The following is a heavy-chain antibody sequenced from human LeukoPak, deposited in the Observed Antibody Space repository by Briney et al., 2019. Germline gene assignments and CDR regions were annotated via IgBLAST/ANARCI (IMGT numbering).Heavy chain of an antibody. CDR2: INPNSRGT. Sequence: DSVTVSCKASGYTFTGYYMHWVRQAHGQGPEWMVWINPNSRGTNYAQKFQGRVSMTRDTSLSTVYMELSRLRSDDTAVYYCATLATSGWHFSWGQGTLVTVSS. CDR3: ATLATSGWHFS. CDR1: GYTFTGYY. V-gene: IGHV1-2*02. D-gene: IGHD6-19*01. J-gene: IGHJ5*02.